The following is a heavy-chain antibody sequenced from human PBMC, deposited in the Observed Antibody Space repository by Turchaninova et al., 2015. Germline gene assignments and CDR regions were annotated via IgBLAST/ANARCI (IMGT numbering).Heavy chain of an antibody. Sequence: QVHLQESGPGLVRPSETLSLTCAVSGYSLSNGSYWGWIRQPPGKGLEGVGGMYHSGFTYDNPSLTVRVTXTVDXSKNQXXLRXXXVTAADTXXXYCARLSGDXDGTXXWGQGTLVTXSS. CDR1: GYSLSNGSY. CDR2: MYHSGFT. J-gene: IGHJ4*02. V-gene: IGHV4-38-2*01. CDR3: ARLSGDXDGTXX. D-gene: IGHD1-14*01.